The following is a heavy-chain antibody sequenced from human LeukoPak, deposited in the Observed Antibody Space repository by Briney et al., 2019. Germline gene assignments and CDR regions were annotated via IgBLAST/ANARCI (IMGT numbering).Heavy chain of an antibody. D-gene: IGHD2-15*01. V-gene: IGHV3-53*01. CDR3: ARVGEGYCSGGSCPLDY. CDR1: GFTVSSNY. CDR2: IYSGGST. J-gene: IGHJ4*02. Sequence: PGGSLRLSCAASGFTVSSNYMSWVRQAPGKGLEWVSVIYSGGSTYYADSVKGRFTISRDNSKNTLYLQMNSLRAEDTAVYYCARVGEGYCSGGSCPLDYWGRGTLITVSS.